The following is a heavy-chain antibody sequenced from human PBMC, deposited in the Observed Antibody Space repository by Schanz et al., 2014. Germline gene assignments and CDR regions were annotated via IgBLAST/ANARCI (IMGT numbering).Heavy chain of an antibody. V-gene: IGHV3-74*02. J-gene: IGHJ4*02. CDR3: ARSRSGFYFDY. CDR1: GFTFSTHA. D-gene: IGHD1-26*01. CDR2: IKSDGSST. Sequence: EVQLLESGGGLAQPGGSLRLSCSASGFTFSTHAMHWARQVPGKGLVWVSRIKSDGSSTSYADSVKGRFTISRDNAKNSLYLQMNSLRAEDTAVYYCARSRSGFYFDYWGQGTLVTVSS.